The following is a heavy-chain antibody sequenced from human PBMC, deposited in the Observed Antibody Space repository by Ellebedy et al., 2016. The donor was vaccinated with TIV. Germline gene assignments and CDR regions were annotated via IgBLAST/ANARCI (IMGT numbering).Heavy chain of an antibody. CDR3: ARDPPQRAHPFDI. V-gene: IGHV3-30-3*01. J-gene: IGHJ3*02. CDR2: ISYDGSNK. CDR1: GFTFSSYT. Sequence: GESLKISCAASGFTFSSYTMHWVRQAPGKGLEWVAFISYDGSNKYYADSVRGRFTISRDNSKNTLYLQINSLSPEDTAVYYCARDPPQRAHPFDIWGQGTRVTVSS.